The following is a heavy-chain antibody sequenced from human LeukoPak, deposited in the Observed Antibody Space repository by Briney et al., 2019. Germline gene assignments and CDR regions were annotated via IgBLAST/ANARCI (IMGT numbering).Heavy chain of an antibody. CDR2: IYYSGST. CDR3: ARDPPSEMATMGGLQH. CDR1: GGSISNYY. J-gene: IGHJ1*01. V-gene: IGHV4-59*01. D-gene: IGHD5-24*01. Sequence: SETLSLTCTVSGGSISNYYWSWIRQPPGKGLEWIGYIYYSGSTNYNPSLKSRVTISVDTSKNQFSLKLTSVTAADTAVYYCARDPPSEMATMGGLQHWGQGTLVTVSS.